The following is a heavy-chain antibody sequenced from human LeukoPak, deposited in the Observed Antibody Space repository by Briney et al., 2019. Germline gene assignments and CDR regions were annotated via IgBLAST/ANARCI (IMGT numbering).Heavy chain of an antibody. Sequence: PPGGSLRLSCAASGFTFSSYWMHWVRQAPGKGLVWVSRINSDGSSTSYADSVKGRFTISRDNAKNTLYLQMNSLRAEDTAVYYCARMFTAMVPGWYFDLWGRGTLVTVSS. V-gene: IGHV3-74*01. CDR2: INSDGSST. D-gene: IGHD5-18*01. CDR1: GFTFSSYW. J-gene: IGHJ2*01. CDR3: ARMFTAMVPGWYFDL.